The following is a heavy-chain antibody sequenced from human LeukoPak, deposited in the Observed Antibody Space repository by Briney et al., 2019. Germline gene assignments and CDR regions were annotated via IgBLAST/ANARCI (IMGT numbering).Heavy chain of an antibody. CDR2: IYYSGST. CDR1: GGSISSGDYY. D-gene: IGHD6-13*01. CDR3: AREMWSSSWYPDY. V-gene: IGHV4-30-4*01. Sequence: PSQTLSLTCTVSGGSISSGDYYWRWIRQPPGKGLEWIGYIYYSGSTYYNPSLKSRVTISVDTSKNQFSLKLSSVTAADTAVYYCAREMWSSSWYPDYWGQGTLVTVSS. J-gene: IGHJ4*02.